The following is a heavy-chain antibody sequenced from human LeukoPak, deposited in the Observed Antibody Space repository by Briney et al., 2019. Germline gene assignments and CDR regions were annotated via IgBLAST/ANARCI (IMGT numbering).Heavy chain of an antibody. J-gene: IGHJ4*02. Sequence: QVQLVESGGGVVQPGGSLRLSCAASEFTFSYYGMHWVRQAPGKALEWVAFIRYDGSDKYYVDSVKGRFTISRDNSKNTLYLQMNSLRAEDTAVYYCAEDLRHTNSPDYWGQGTLVTVSS. V-gene: IGHV3-30*02. CDR2: IRYDGSDK. CDR1: EFTFSYYG. CDR3: AEDLRHTNSPDY. D-gene: IGHD2-2*01.